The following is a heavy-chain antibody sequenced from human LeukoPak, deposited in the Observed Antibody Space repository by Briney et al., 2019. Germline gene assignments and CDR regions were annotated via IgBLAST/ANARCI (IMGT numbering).Heavy chain of an antibody. J-gene: IGHJ5*02. Sequence: PSETLSLTCAVYGGSFSGYYWSWIRQPPGKGLEWIGEINHSGSTNYNPSLKSRVTISVDTSKNQFSLKLSSVTAADTAVYYCARVQYSSGWYNWFDPWGQGTLVTVSS. CDR1: GGSFSGYY. D-gene: IGHD6-19*01. CDR3: ARVQYSSGWYNWFDP. V-gene: IGHV4-34*01. CDR2: INHSGST.